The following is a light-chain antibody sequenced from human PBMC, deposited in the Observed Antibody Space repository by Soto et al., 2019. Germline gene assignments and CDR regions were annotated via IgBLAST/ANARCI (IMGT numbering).Light chain of an antibody. Sequence: ETELTQSPVTLSVSPGERATLSCRARQSVYVNLAWYQHKPGQSPRLLIYGVSTRATGVPARFSGSGSGTEFNLTISSLQTEDSAVYYCQQYGNSRLTTFGQGTRLEIK. J-gene: IGKJ5*01. CDR2: GVS. CDR1: QSVYVN. V-gene: IGKV3-15*01. CDR3: QQYGNSRLTT.